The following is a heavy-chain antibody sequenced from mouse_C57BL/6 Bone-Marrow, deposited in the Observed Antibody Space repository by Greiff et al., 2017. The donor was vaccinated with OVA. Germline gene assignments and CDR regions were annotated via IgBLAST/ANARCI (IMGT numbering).Heavy chain of an antibody. Sequence: EVQLQESGPELVKPGASVKMSCKASGYTFTDYNMHWVKQSHGKSLEWIGYINPNNGGTSYNQKFKGKATLTVNKSSSTAYMELRSLTSEDSAVYYCARDLPLRYFDYWGQGTTLTVSS. CDR1: GYTFTDYN. V-gene: IGHV1-22*01. J-gene: IGHJ2*01. CDR3: ARDLPLRYFDY. CDR2: INPNNGGT. D-gene: IGHD5-1*01.